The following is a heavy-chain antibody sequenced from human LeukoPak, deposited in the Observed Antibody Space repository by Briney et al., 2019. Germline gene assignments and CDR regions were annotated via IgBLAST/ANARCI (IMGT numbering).Heavy chain of an antibody. V-gene: IGHV4-4*02. J-gene: IGHJ4*02. D-gene: IGHD3-22*01. CDR2: IYHSGST. Sequence: SGTLSLTCAVSGGSVSSNNWWSWVRQPPGKGLEWIGEIYHSGSTNYNPSLKSRVTISVDKSKNQFSLKLTSVTAADTAVYYCASKGNEGYYYFDYWGQGTLVTVSS. CDR3: ASKGNEGYYYFDY. CDR1: GGSVSSNNW.